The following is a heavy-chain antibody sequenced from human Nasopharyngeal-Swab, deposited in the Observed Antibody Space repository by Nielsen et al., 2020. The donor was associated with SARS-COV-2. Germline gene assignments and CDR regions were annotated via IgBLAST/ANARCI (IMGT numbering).Heavy chain of an antibody. V-gene: IGHV3-7*04. CDR3: ARDGLWGRDY. CDR2: IKEDGSEE. CDR1: GLTFSKRW. J-gene: IGHJ4*02. Sequence: GESLKISCAASGLTFSKRWMSWVRQAPGKGLEWVANIKEDGSEEYYVDSVKGRFTISRDNAKNSLYLQPNSLRAEDTAIYYCARDGLWGRDYWGQGTLVTVSS. D-gene: IGHD7-27*01.